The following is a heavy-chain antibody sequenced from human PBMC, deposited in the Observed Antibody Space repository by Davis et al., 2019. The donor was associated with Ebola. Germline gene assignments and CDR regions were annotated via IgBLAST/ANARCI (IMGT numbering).Heavy chain of an antibody. CDR2: INHSGST. J-gene: IGHJ6*02. V-gene: IGHV4-34*01. D-gene: IGHD3-10*01. CDR1: GGSISSYY. CDR3: ARVVTMVRGEGRGHHYYYYGMDV. Sequence: MPSETLSLTCTVSGGSISSYYWSWIRQPPGKGLEWIGEINHSGSTNYNPSLKSRVTISVDTSKNQFSLKLSSVTAADTAVYYCARVVTMVRGEGRGHHYYYYGMDVWGQGTTVTVSS.